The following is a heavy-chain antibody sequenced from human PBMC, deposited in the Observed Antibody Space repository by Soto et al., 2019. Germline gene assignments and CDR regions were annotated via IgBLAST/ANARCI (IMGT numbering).Heavy chain of an antibody. Sequence: SETLSLTCAVYGGSFSGYYWSWIRQPPGKGLEWIGEINHSGSTNYNPSLKSRVTISVDTSKNQFSLKLSSVTAADTAVYYCARKGVAVAGTDFDYWGQGTLVNVSS. V-gene: IGHV4-34*01. CDR3: ARKGVAVAGTDFDY. CDR2: INHSGST. CDR1: GGSFSGYY. D-gene: IGHD6-19*01. J-gene: IGHJ4*02.